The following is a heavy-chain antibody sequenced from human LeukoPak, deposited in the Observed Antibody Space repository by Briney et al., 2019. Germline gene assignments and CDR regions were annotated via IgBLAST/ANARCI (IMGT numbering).Heavy chain of an antibody. Sequence: GASVKVSCKATGYTFTGYYMHWVRQAPGQGLEWMGWINPDSGGTNYAQKFQGRVTMTRDTSISTAYMELSRLRSDDTAVYYCARDSKEGAFDIWGQGTMVTVSS. V-gene: IGHV1-2*02. CDR1: GYTFTGYY. CDR2: INPDSGGT. CDR3: ARDSKEGAFDI. J-gene: IGHJ3*02.